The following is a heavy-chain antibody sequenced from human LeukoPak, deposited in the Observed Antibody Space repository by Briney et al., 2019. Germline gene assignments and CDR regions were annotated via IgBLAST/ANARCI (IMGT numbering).Heavy chain of an antibody. D-gene: IGHD3-3*01. CDR3: ASTRFLEWLWFH. J-gene: IGHJ4*02. CDR2: ISYGGSNK. V-gene: IGHV3-30*03. CDR1: GFTFSSYG. Sequence: PGGSLRLSCAASGFTFSSYGMHWVRQAPGKGLEWVALISYGGSNKYYADSVKGRFTISRDNSKNTLYLQMNSLRAEDTAVYYCASTRFLEWLWFHWGQGTLVTVSS.